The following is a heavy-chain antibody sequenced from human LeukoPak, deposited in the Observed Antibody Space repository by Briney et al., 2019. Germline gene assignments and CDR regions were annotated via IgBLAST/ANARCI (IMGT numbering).Heavy chain of an antibody. CDR3: AKVHQYSSSWYYFDY. CDR1: GFTFSSYA. CDR2: ISGSGDST. V-gene: IGHV3-23*01. Sequence: SGGSLRLSCAASGFTFSSYAMSWVRQAPGKGLEWVSGISGSGDSTDCADSVKGRFTISRDNSKNTLYLQMDSLRAEDTAVYYCAKVHQYSSSWYYFDYWGQGTLVTVSS. J-gene: IGHJ4*02. D-gene: IGHD6-13*01.